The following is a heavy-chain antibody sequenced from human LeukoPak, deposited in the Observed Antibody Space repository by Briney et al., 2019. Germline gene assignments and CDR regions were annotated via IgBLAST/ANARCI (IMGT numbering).Heavy chain of an antibody. V-gene: IGHV3-23*01. CDR3: AKDLLGYCSSTSCYYYNDAFDI. J-gene: IGHJ3*02. CDR1: GFTFSSYA. Sequence: QPGGSLRLSCAASGFTFSSYAMSWVRQAPGKGLEWVSAISGSGGSTYYADSVKGRFTISRDNSKNTLYLQTNSLRAEDTAVYYCAKDLLGYCSSTSCYYYNDAFDIWGQGTMVTVSS. D-gene: IGHD2-2*01. CDR2: ISGSGGST.